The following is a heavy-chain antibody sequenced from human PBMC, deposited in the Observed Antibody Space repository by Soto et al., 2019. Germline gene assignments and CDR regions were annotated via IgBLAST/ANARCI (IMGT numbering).Heavy chain of an antibody. D-gene: IGHD4-17*01. CDR2: IWYDGSNK. V-gene: IGHV3-33*01. CDR1: GFTFSSYG. Sequence: PGGSLRLSCAASGFTFSSYGMHWVRQAPGKGLEWVAVIWYDGSNKYYADSVKGRFTISRDNSKNTLYLQMNSLRAEDTAVYYCARDSKAYGETTTAMDVWGKGTTVTVSS. CDR3: ARDSKAYGETTTAMDV. J-gene: IGHJ6*03.